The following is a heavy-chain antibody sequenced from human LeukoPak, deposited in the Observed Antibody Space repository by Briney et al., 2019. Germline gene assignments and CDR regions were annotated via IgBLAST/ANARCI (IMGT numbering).Heavy chain of an antibody. CDR1: GGSISSGGYY. V-gene: IGHV4-31*03. J-gene: IGHJ4*02. D-gene: IGHD1-26*01. CDR2: IYYSGST. CDR3: ARGGVGATSDY. Sequence: SQTLSLTCTVSGGSISSGGYYWSWIRQHPGKGLEWIGYIYYSGSTYYDPSLKSRVTISVDTSKNQFSLKLSSVTAADTAVYYCARGGVGATSDYWGQGTLVTVSS.